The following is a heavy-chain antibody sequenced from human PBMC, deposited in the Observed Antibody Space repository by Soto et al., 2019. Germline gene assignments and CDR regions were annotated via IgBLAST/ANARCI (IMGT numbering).Heavy chain of an antibody. V-gene: IGHV1-18*01. CDR2: ISAYNGNT. J-gene: IGHJ6*02. D-gene: IGHD3-10*01. Sequence: ASVKVSCKASGYTFTSYGISWVRQAPGQGLEWMGWISAYNGNTNYAQKLQGRVTMTTDTSTSTAYMELRSLRSDDTAVYYCARDLPEVLLWFGELGSYYYYYGMDVWGQGTTVTVSS. CDR1: GYTFTSYG. CDR3: ARDLPEVLLWFGELGSYYYYYGMDV.